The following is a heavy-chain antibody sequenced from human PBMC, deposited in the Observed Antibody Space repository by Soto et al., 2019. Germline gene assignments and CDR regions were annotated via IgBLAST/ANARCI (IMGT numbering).Heavy chain of an antibody. CDR2: ITGSGDNT. CDR1: GFTFSSYA. Sequence: EVQLLESGGGLVQPGTSLRLSCAASGFTSSGFTFSSYAMSWVRQAPGKGLEWVSSITGSGDNTYYADSVKGRFTISIDNSKNTLFLQMNSLRAEDTAVYYCAKDRAAVAPRVRFDPWGKGTLVTVSS. D-gene: IGHD6-19*01. J-gene: IGHJ5*02. V-gene: IGHV3-23*01. CDR3: AKDRAAVAPRVRFDP.